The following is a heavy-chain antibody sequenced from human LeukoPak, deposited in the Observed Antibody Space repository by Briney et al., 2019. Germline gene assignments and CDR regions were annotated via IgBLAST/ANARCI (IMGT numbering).Heavy chain of an antibody. J-gene: IGHJ6*03. CDR2: ISDNGGST. Sequence: PGGSLRLSCAASGFIFSSSGMSWVRQAPGKGLEWVSTISDNGGSTYYPDSVKGRFTISRDNSKNTLYLQMNSLRAEDTAVYYCARDHSRRYCSSTSCYFLSHYYYYYMDVWGKGTTVTISS. D-gene: IGHD2-2*01. CDR1: GFIFSSSG. CDR3: ARDHSRRYCSSTSCYFLSHYYYYYMDV. V-gene: IGHV3-23*01.